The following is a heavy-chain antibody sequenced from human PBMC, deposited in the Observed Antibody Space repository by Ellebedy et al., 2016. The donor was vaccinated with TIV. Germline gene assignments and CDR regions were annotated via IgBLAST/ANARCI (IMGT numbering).Heavy chain of an antibody. J-gene: IGHJ4*02. CDR1: GFSLSTSGVG. Sequence: SGPTLVKPTQTLTLTCTSSGFSLSTSGVGVGWIRQPPGKALEWLALVYWDDDKRYSPSLKNRLTITKDASKNQVVLTMTNMDPVDTATYYCAHRRPQFYYDTSGTLFDYWGQGTLVTVSS. CDR2: VYWDDDK. CDR3: AHRRPQFYYDTSGTLFDY. V-gene: IGHV2-5*02. D-gene: IGHD3-22*01.